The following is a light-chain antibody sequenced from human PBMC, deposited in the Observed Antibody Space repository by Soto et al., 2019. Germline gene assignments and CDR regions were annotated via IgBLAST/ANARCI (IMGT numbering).Light chain of an antibody. V-gene: IGKV3-11*01. CDR3: QQRSNWPLT. CDR2: DAS. Sequence: IVLTHSPATLSLSPGERATLSCSSSQSVSNYFAWYQQKPGQAPRLLIYDASNRATGIPARFSGSGSGTDFTLTISSLEPEDFAVYFCQQRSNWPLTFGKGTKVEIK. J-gene: IGKJ1*01. CDR1: QSVSNY.